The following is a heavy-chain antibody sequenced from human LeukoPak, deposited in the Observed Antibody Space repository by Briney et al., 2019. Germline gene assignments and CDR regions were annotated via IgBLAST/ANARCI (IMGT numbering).Heavy chain of an antibody. CDR3: AKDQIEPLYYMDV. V-gene: IGHV3-9*01. CDR2: ISWNSGSI. J-gene: IGHJ6*03. CDR1: GFTFDDYA. Sequence: GRSLRLSCAASGFTFDDYAMPWVRQAPGKGLEWVSGISWNSGSIGYADSVKGRFTISRDNAKNSLYLQMNSLRAEDTALYYCAKDQIEPLYYMDVWGKGTTVTISS.